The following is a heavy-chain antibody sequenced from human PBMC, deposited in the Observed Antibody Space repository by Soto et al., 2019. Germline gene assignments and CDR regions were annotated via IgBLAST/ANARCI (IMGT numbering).Heavy chain of an antibody. Sequence: GESVKISCEGSGYSLTSSWFVWVRQMTGKGLEWMGIIYPGDSDTRYSPSFQGQVTISADKSISTAYLQWSSLKASDSAMYYGARRSKMDYYYGMEVWGQGTTVTVSS. J-gene: IGHJ6*02. D-gene: IGHD2-8*01. CDR3: ARRSKMDYYYGMEV. CDR2: IYPGDSDT. CDR1: GYSLTSSW. V-gene: IGHV5-51*01.